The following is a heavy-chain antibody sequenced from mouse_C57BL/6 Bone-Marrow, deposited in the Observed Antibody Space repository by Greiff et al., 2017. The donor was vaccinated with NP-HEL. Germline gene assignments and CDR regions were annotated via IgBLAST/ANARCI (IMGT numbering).Heavy chain of an antibody. Sequence: VQLQQSGAELARPGASVKLSCKASGYTFTSYGISWVKQRTGQGLEWIGEIYPRSGNTYYNEKFKGKATLTADKSSSTEYMELRSLTSEDSAVYFCARSHYYGSSWYFDVWGTGTTVTVSS. J-gene: IGHJ1*03. CDR2: IYPRSGNT. V-gene: IGHV1-81*01. CDR1: GYTFTSYG. D-gene: IGHD1-1*01. CDR3: ARSHYYGSSWYFDV.